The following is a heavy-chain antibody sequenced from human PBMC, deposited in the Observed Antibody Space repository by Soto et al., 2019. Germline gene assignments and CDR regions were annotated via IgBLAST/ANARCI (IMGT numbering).Heavy chain of an antibody. CDR2: IYYRGNA. Sequence: SETLSLPCSVSDDSINSDKYYWGWIRQPPGKGLEWIGSIYYRGNAYYDPSLQTRVTMSRDKSTSQFSLKLSCLTSADTAVYYCARSHVSAAEKYGDPSGMDVWGQGTTVTVSS. CDR1: DDSINSDKYY. D-gene: IGHD4-17*01. V-gene: IGHV4-39*07. J-gene: IGHJ6*02. CDR3: ARSHVSAAEKYGDPSGMDV.